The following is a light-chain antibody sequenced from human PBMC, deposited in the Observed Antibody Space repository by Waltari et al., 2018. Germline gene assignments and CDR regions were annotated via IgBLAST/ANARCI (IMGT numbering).Light chain of an antibody. J-gene: IGKJ3*01. Sequence: AIRITQSPSSLSASTGDRVTITCRASQGISSYLAWYQQKPGKVPKLLIYAASTLQSGVPSRFSGSGSGTDFTLTISCLQSEDFATYYCQQYYSYPPTFGPGTKVDIK. CDR3: QQYYSYPPT. CDR1: QGISSY. V-gene: IGKV1-8*01. CDR2: AAS.